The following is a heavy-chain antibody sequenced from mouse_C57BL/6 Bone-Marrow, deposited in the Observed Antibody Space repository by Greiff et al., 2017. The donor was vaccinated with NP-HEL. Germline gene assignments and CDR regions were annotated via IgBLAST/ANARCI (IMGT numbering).Heavy chain of an antibody. Sequence: EVKLMESGGDLVKPGGSLKLSCAASGFTFSSYGMSWVRQTPDKRLEWVATISSGGSYTYYPDSVKGRFTISRDNAKNTLYLQMSSLKSEDTAMYYCARHGDGSSYGAMDYWGQGTSVTVSS. CDR1: GFTFSSYG. CDR3: ARHGDGSSYGAMDY. V-gene: IGHV5-6*01. D-gene: IGHD1-1*01. J-gene: IGHJ4*01. CDR2: ISSGGSYT.